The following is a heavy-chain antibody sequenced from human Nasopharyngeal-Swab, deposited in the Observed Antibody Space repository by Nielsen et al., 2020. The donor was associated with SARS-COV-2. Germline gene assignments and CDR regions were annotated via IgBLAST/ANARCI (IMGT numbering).Heavy chain of an antibody. CDR1: GYTFTCYY. V-gene: IGHV1-46*01. Sequence: ASVKVSCKASGYTFTCYYMHWVRQAPGQGLEWMGIINPSGGSTSYAQKFQGRVTMTRDTSTSTVYMELSSLRSEDTAVYYCARVFQGDAFDIWGQGTMVTVSS. CDR3: ARVFQGDAFDI. J-gene: IGHJ3*02. D-gene: IGHD2-21*01. CDR2: INPSGGST.